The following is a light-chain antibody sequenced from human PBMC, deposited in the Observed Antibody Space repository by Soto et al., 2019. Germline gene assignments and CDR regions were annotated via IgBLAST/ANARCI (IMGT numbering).Light chain of an antibody. V-gene: IGKV1-5*03. J-gene: IGKJ1*01. CDR2: KAS. Sequence: DIPMTQSPSTLSASLGHIVTIPCRASQTIDSWLAWYQQRPGKPPNLLIYKASTLASGVPSRFSGSGSGTEFTLTINSLQPDDFATYYCQQDHSYSGTFGQGTKVDI. CDR1: QTIDSW. CDR3: QQDHSYSGT.